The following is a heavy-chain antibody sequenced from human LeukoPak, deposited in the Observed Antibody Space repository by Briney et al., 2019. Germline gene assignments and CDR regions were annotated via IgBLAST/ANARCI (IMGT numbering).Heavy chain of an antibody. V-gene: IGHV4-34*01. J-gene: IGHJ4*02. Sequence: SETLSLTCAVYGGSFSGYYWSWIRQPPGKGLGWIGEINHSGSTNYNPSLKSRVTISVDTSKNQFSLKLSSVTAADTAVYYCARSRRGYDYRLPFDYWGQGTLVTVSS. CDR2: INHSGST. CDR3: ARSRRGYDYRLPFDY. D-gene: IGHD5-12*01. CDR1: GGSFSGYY.